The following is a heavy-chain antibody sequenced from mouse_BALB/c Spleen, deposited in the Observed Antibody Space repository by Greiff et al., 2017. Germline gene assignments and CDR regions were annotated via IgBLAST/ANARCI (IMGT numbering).Heavy chain of an antibody. V-gene: IGHV5-9-3*01. CDR1: GFTFSSYA. Sequence: EVHLVESGGGLVKPGGSLKLSCAASGFTFSSYAMSWVRQTPEKRLEWVATISSGGSYTYYPDSVKGRFTISRDNAKNTLYLQMSSLRSEDTAMYYCARPSLLRLQDYAMDYWGQGTSVTVSS. CDR3: ARPSLLRLQDYAMDY. CDR2: ISSGGSYT. D-gene: IGHD1-2*01. J-gene: IGHJ4*01.